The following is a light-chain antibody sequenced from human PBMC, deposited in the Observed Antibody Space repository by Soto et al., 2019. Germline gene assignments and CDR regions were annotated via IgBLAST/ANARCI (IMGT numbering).Light chain of an antibody. Sequence: EIVLTQSPGTLSLSPGERATLSCRASQSVSTSYLAWYQQKTGQAPRLLIYATSSRATGIPNRFSGSGSGTDFTLTISRLEPEDSAEYYCQQYGSSPFTFGPGTKVDIK. J-gene: IGKJ3*01. CDR1: QSVSTSY. V-gene: IGKV3-20*01. CDR3: QQYGSSPFT. CDR2: ATS.